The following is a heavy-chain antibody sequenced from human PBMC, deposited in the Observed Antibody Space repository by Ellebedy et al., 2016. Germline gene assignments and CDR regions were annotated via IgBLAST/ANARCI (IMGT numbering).Heavy chain of an antibody. D-gene: IGHD2-15*01. V-gene: IGHV3-53*01. CDR1: GFTVSTNY. CDR2: IFSDGNT. J-gene: IGHJ5*02. Sequence: GESLKISCAASGFTVSTNYMKWVRQAPGKGLGWVSAIFSDGNTYYADSVKGRFTISRDNSKNTLYLQMNSLRAEDTAVYYCARGVGSGWFDPWGQGTLVTVSS. CDR3: ARGVGSGWFDP.